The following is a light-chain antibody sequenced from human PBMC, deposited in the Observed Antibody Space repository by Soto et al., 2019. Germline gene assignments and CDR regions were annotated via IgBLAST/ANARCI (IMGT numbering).Light chain of an antibody. CDR1: SGDVGGYTY. CDR3: SSYTSSSTLYV. V-gene: IGLV2-14*01. Sequence: QSALTQPASVSGSPRQSITISCTGASGDVGGYTYVSWYQQHPGKAPKLMIYEVNNRPSGVSNRFSGSKSGNTASLTISGLQAEDEADYYCSSYTSSSTLYVFGTGTKLTVL. J-gene: IGLJ1*01. CDR2: EVN.